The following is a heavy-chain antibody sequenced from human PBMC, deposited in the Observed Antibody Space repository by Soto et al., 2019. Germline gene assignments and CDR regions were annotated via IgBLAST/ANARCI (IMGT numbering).Heavy chain of an antibody. CDR2: VSAYNGNT. CDR1: GYTFTSYG. Sequence: ASVKVSCKASGYTFTSYGISWVRQAPGQGLEWMGWVSAYNGNTNYAQKLQGRVTMTTDTSTSTAYMELRSLRSDDTAVYYCARDLPRFTYYYDSSGYYFDYWGQGTLVTVSS. CDR3: ARDLPRFTYYYDSSGYYFDY. D-gene: IGHD3-22*01. V-gene: IGHV1-18*04. J-gene: IGHJ4*02.